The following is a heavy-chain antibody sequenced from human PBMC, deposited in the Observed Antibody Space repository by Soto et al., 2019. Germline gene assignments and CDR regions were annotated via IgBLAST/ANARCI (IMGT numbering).Heavy chain of an antibody. CDR1: GYTFTSYG. Sequence: QVQLVQSGAEVKKPGASVKVSCKASGYTFTSYGISWVRQAPGQGLEWMGWISAYNGNTNYAQKLQGRVTMTTDTSTSTAYMELRNLRPDVTAVYYCARDIVGATSPGHFDYWCQGTLVTVSS. CDR3: ARDIVGATSPGHFDY. CDR2: ISAYNGNT. J-gene: IGHJ4*02. D-gene: IGHD1-26*01. V-gene: IGHV1-18*01.